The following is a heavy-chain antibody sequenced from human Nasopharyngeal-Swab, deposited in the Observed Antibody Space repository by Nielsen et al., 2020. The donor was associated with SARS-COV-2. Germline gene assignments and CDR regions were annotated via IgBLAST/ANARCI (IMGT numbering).Heavy chain of an antibody. Sequence: SETLSLTCTVSGASLSSYYWSWIRQPPGKGLEWVAYSHYSGSTNYNPSLKSRVTMSVDTSKRQFSLMLPSVTAADTAVYYCARGFDYWGQGTLVTVSS. CDR1: GASLSSYY. CDR3: ARGFDY. J-gene: IGHJ4*02. CDR2: SHYSGST. V-gene: IGHV4-59*08.